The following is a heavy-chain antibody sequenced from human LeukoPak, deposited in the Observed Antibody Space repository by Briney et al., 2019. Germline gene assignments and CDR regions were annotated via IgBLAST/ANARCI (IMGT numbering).Heavy chain of an antibody. CDR3: ARVCSGGSCYYCYYMDV. D-gene: IGHD2-15*01. CDR1: GGSISSSTYY. V-gene: IGHV4-39*01. Sequence: SETLSLTCTVSGGSISSSTYYWDWIRQPPGKGLEWIGSIYYSGSTYYNPSLKSRVTISVDTSKNQFSLKLSSVTAADTAVYYCARVCSGGSCYYCYYMDVWGKGTTVTVSS. CDR2: IYYSGST. J-gene: IGHJ6*03.